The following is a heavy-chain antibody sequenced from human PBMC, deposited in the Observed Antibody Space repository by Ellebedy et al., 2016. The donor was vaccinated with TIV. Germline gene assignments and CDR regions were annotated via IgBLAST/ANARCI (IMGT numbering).Heavy chain of an antibody. D-gene: IGHD3-10*01. CDR2: IYYNGSP. CDR1: GGSISSYY. J-gene: IGHJ5*02. V-gene: IGHV4-59*01. Sequence: MPGGSLRLSCTLSGGSISSYYWSWIRQPPGKGLEWIGSIYYNGSPNYNPSLKSRVTMSLDTSKNQFSLKLSPVTAADTAVYYCARDAAGNYYGSGSIWFDPWGQGTLVTVSS. CDR3: ARDAAGNYYGSGSIWFDP.